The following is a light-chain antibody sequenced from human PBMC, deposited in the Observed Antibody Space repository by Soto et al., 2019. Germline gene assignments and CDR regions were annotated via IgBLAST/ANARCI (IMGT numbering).Light chain of an antibody. CDR2: GAS. CDR1: QSVSSR. V-gene: IGKV3-20*01. Sequence: EIVMTQSPGTLSLSPGERATLSCRASQSVSSRLAWYQQKPGQATRLLISGASSRATGIPDRFSGSGFGTDFTLTISRLEPEDFALYYCQHYAGGSRITFGQGTRLEIK. J-gene: IGKJ5*01. CDR3: QHYAGGSRIT.